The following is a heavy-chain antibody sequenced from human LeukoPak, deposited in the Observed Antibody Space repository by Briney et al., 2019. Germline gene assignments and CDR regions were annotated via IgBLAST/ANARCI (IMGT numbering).Heavy chain of an antibody. CDR3: ATVRWNDGDAFDI. D-gene: IGHD1-1*01. Sequence: PSETLSLTCSVSGGSVSGGSYYWSWIRQPPGKGLEWIGYSSYSGSTSYNPSLKSRVTIAVDTSKNQFSLRLRSVTAADTAVYYCATVRWNDGDAFDIWGQGTMVTVSS. V-gene: IGHV4-61*01. CDR2: SSYSGST. CDR1: GGSVSGGSYY. J-gene: IGHJ3*02.